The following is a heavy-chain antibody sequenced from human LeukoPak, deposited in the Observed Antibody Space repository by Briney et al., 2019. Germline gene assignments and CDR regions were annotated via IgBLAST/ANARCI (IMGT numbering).Heavy chain of an antibody. J-gene: IGHJ4*02. V-gene: IGHV3-30-3*01. CDR1: GFTFSSYA. D-gene: IGHD3-3*01. Sequence: GGSLRLSCAASGFTFSSYAMHWVRQAPGEGLEWVAVISYDGSNKYYADSVKGRFTISRDNSKNTLYLQMNSLRAEDTAVYYCASQRITIFGVVRGGSGYFDYWGQGTLVTVSS. CDR3: ASQRITIFGVVRGGSGYFDY. CDR2: ISYDGSNK.